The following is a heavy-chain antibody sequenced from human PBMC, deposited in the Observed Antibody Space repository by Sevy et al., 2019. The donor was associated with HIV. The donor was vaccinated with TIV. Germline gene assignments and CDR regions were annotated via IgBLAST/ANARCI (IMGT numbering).Heavy chain of an antibody. D-gene: IGHD2-15*01. CDR3: ARYCSGGSCHAGVGMDV. CDR1: GFTFSSYA. Sequence: GGSLRLSCAASGFTFSSYAMHWVRQAPGKGLEWVAVISYDGSNKYYADSVKGRFTISRDNSKNTLYLQMNSLRAEDTDVYYCARYCSGGSCHAGVGMDVWGQGTTVTVSS. J-gene: IGHJ6*02. CDR2: ISYDGSNK. V-gene: IGHV3-30-3*01.